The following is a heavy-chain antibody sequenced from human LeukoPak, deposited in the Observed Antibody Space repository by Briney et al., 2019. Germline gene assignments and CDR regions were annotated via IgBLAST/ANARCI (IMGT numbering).Heavy chain of an antibody. D-gene: IGHD1-7*01. CDR3: ARPIHNYNWNFHYYYYGMDV. Sequence: EASVKVSCKASGYTFTGYYMHWVRQAPGQGLEWMGWINPNSGGTNYAQKFQGRVTITADKSTSTAYMELSSLRSEDTAVYYCARPIHNYNWNFHYYYYGMDVWGQGTTVTVSS. V-gene: IGHV1-2*02. CDR2: INPNSGGT. J-gene: IGHJ6*02. CDR1: GYTFTGYY.